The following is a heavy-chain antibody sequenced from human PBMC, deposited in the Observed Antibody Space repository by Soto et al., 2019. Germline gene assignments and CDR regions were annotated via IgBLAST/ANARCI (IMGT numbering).Heavy chain of an antibody. J-gene: IGHJ4*02. Sequence: GASAKVSCKASGYTFTGYYIHWVRQAPGQGLEWMGSISPHSGGPNYAQRFQGRVTMTRDTSMTTVYMEMSGLTSDDTAVYYCAREEQTGANYYLDYWGQGTLVTVSS. CDR1: GYTFTGYY. CDR3: AREEQTGANYYLDY. V-gene: IGHV1-2*02. CDR2: ISPHSGGP. D-gene: IGHD7-27*01.